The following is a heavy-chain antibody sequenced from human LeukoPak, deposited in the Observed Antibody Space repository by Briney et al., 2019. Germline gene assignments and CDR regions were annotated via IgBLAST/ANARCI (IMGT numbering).Heavy chain of an antibody. CDR1: GFTFSRHW. V-gene: IGHV3-74*01. D-gene: IGHD2-2*01. J-gene: IGHJ4*02. CDR2: INSDGSGT. Sequence: GGSLRLSCATSGFTFSRHWMHWVRQAPGKGLVWISRINSDGSGTNYADFVKGRFTISRDNAKNTVYLQINSLRDEDTAVYYCARICSSTDCLIPDWGQGTLVTVSS. CDR3: ARICSSTDCLIPD.